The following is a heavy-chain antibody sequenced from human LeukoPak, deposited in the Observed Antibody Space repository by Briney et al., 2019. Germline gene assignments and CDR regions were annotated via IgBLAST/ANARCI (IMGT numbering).Heavy chain of an antibody. V-gene: IGHV3-23*01. J-gene: IGHJ4*02. D-gene: IGHD3-10*02. CDR3: ARGVDYFVLEY. CDR1: GFTFSTYA. Sequence: GGSLRLSCEASGFTFSTYAMSWVRQAPGKGLEWVSGISVSGGTTYYADSVKGRFTISRDNSKNTLYLQMNSLSAEDTAVYYCARGVDYFVLEYWGQGALVTVSS. CDR2: ISVSGGTT.